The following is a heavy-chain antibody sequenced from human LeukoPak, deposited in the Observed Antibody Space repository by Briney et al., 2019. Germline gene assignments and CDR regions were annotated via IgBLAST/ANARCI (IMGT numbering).Heavy chain of an antibody. Sequence: SDTLSLTCTVSGRSISSSSYYWGWIRQPPGKGLEWIGSIYYSGSTYYNPSLKSRVTISVDTSKKQFSMKLSYVTAADTAVYYCVRSTGYYYYMDVWGKGTAVTVSS. CDR2: IYYSGST. J-gene: IGHJ6*03. V-gene: IGHV4-39*07. CDR1: GRSISSSSYY. D-gene: IGHD2-2*01. CDR3: VRSTGYYYYMDV.